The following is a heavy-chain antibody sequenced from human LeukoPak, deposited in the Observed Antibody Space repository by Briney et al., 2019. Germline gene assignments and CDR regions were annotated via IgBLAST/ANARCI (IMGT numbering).Heavy chain of an antibody. CDR2: VSYTGST. V-gene: IGHV4-39*07. Sequence: SETLSLTCTVSGGSISSSSYYWGWIRQPPGQGLEWIGSVSYTGSTYYSPSLKSQVTISVDTSKNQFSLKLSSVTAADTAVYYCARGRYCSSTSCSSYYFDYWGQGTLVTVSS. J-gene: IGHJ4*02. CDR1: GGSISSSSYY. CDR3: ARGRYCSSTSCSSYYFDY. D-gene: IGHD2-2*01.